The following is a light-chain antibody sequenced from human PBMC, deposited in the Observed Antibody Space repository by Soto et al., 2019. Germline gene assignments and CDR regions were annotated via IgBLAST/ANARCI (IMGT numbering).Light chain of an antibody. CDR1: ETTSGY. CDR2: DAS. CDR3: QQRSNI. Sequence: IVLTQSPATLTLPPGYTATLSCRASETTSGYLAWYKQKPGQAPRLLIYDASNRATGIPARFSGSGSGTDFTLNISSLEPEDFAVYYCQQRSNIFGPGTKVDIK. V-gene: IGKV3-11*01. J-gene: IGKJ3*01.